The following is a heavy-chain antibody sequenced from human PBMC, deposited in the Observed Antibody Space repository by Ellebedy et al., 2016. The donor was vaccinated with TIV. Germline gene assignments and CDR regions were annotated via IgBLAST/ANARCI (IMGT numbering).Heavy chain of an antibody. CDR1: GFTFNDYA. V-gene: IGHV3-9*03. J-gene: IGHJ4*02. Sequence: SLKISCAASGFTFNDYAMHWVRQAPGKGLEWVSGSSWSGGSIGYAASVKGRFTISRDNAKKSLYLQMNSLRVEDMAFYYCAKEQGPGAGFDYWGQGIPVTVSS. CDR2: SSWSGGSI. D-gene: IGHD2-8*02. CDR3: AKEQGPGAGFDY.